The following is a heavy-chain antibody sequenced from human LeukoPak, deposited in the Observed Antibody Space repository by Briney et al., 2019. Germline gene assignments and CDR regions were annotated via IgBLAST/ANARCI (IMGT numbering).Heavy chain of an antibody. CDR2: ISWNSGSI. Sequence: GRSLRLSCAASGFTFDDYAMHWVRQAPGKGLEWVSGISWNSGSIGYADSVKGRFTISRDNAKNSLYLQMNSLRAEDTALYYCAKDSKGRGWDYFDYWGPGTLVNVSS. J-gene: IGHJ4*02. V-gene: IGHV3-9*01. D-gene: IGHD6-19*01. CDR1: GFTFDDYA. CDR3: AKDSKGRGWDYFDY.